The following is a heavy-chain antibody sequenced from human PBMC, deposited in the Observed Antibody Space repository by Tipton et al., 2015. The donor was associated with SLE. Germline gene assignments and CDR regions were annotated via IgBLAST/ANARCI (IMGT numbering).Heavy chain of an antibody. J-gene: IGHJ4*02. CDR3: AREDGTGTGC. CDR1: GVSISSYY. D-gene: IGHD1-1*01. Sequence: TLSLTCTVSGVSISSYYWSWIRQPPGKGLEWIGYIYYSGSTNYNPSLKSRVTISVDTSKNQFSLKLSSVTAADTAVYYCAREDGTGTGCWGQGTLVTVSS. CDR2: IYYSGST. V-gene: IGHV4-59*01.